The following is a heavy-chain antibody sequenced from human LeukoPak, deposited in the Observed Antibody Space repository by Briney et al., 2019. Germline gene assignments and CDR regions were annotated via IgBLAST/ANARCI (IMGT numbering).Heavy chain of an antibody. CDR1: GFTFSSYV. CDR2: ITGGSDST. J-gene: IGHJ4*02. V-gene: IGHV3-23*01. CDR3: AKGSSGARPYFFDY. Sequence: GGSLRLSCAASGFTFSSYVMSWVRQAPGKGLEWVSAITGGSDSTYYADSVKGRFTISRDNSKNTLYLQVNGLRAEDTAVYYCAKGSSGARPYFFDYWGQGTLITVSS.